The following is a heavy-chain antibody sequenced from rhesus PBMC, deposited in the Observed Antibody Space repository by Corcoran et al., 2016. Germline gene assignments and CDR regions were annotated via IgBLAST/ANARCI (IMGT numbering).Heavy chain of an antibody. J-gene: IGHJ4*01. CDR1: GFTFDDYA. D-gene: IGHD4-17*01. CDR3: TRVLGNYRDY. CDR2: ISWNSGTI. V-gene: IGHV3-134*01. Sequence: DVQLVESGGGLVKPGGSLRLSCAASGFTFDDYAMSWVRQAPGKGLEGVSRISWNSGTIYYADSVKGRFTIARDNAKNSLFLQMDRLRAEDTAVYYCTRVLGNYRDYWGQGVLVTVSS.